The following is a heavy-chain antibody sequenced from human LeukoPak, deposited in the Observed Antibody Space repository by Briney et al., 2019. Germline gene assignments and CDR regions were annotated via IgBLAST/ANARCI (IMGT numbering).Heavy chain of an antibody. CDR3: ATQYDFWSGYYYYYGMDV. D-gene: IGHD3-3*01. J-gene: IGHJ6*02. CDR2: INHSGST. Sequence: PSETLSLTCAVYGGSFSGYYWSWIRQPPGKGLEWIGEINHSGSTNYNPSLKSRVTISVDTSKNQFSLKLSSVTAADTAVYYCATQYDFWSGYYYYYGMDVWGQGTTVTVSS. CDR1: GGSFSGYY. V-gene: IGHV4-34*01.